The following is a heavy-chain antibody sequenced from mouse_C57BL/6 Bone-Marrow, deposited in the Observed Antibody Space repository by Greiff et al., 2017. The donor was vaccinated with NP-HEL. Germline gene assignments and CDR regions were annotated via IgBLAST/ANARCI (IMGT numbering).Heavy chain of an antibody. CDR3: ALLLRWYFDV. CDR2: IYPRSGNT. D-gene: IGHD1-1*01. V-gene: IGHV1-81*01. J-gene: IGHJ1*03. CDR1: GYTFTSYG. Sequence: QVQLQQSGAELARPGASVKLSCKASGYTFTSYGISWVKQRTGQGLEWIGEIYPRSGNTYYNEKFKGKATLTADKSSSTAYMELRSLTSEDSAVXFCALLLRWYFDVWGTGTTVTVSS.